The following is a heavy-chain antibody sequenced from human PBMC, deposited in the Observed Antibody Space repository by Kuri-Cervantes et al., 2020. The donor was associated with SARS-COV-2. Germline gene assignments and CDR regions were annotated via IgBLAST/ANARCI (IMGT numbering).Heavy chain of an antibody. CDR3: ARDRVNIYYYDSSGYYPNDAFDI. V-gene: IGHV1-46*01. J-gene: IGHJ3*02. CDR1: GYTFTSYY. CDR2: INPSGGST. D-gene: IGHD3-22*01. Sequence: ASVKVSCKASGYTFTSYYMHWVRQAPGQGLEWMGIINPSGGSTSYAQKFQGRVTMTRDTSTSTAYMELSSLRSEDTAVYYCARDRVNIYYYDSSGYYPNDAFDIWGQGTMVTVSS.